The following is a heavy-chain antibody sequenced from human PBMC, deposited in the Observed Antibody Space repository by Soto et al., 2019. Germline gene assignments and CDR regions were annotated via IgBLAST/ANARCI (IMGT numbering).Heavy chain of an antibody. CDR2: IYYSGST. J-gene: IGHJ3*02. CDR1: GGSLSSGGYY. V-gene: IGHV4-31*02. D-gene: IGHD3-22*01. Sequence: SETRALNWTVAGGSLSSGGYYCIWLLQHPGKGLEWIGYIYYSGSTYYNPSLKSRVTISVDTSKNQFSLKLSSVTAADTAVYYCAREAIGDYYDSSGEDAFDIWGQGTMVTV. CDR3: AREAIGDYYDSSGEDAFDI.